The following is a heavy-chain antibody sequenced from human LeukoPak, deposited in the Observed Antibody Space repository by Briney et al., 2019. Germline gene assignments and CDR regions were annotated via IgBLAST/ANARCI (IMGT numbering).Heavy chain of an antibody. J-gene: IGHJ5*02. V-gene: IGHV4-34*01. Sequence: SETLSLTCAVYGGSFGGYYWSWIRQPPGKGLEWIGEINHSGSTNYNPSLKSRVTISVDTSKNQFSLKLSSVTAADTAVYYCARGRTVVVVQAAIHFWFDPWGQGTLVTVSS. D-gene: IGHD2-2*02. CDR3: ARGRTVVVVQAAIHFWFDP. CDR1: GGSFGGYY. CDR2: INHSGST.